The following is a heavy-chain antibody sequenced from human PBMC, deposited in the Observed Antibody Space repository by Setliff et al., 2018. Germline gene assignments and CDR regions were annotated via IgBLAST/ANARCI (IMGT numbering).Heavy chain of an antibody. CDR1: DFSINSGYY. CDR3: ARQIDYGDFQYFDY. Sequence: SETLSLTCSVSDFSINSGYYWGWIRQSPGEGLEWIGSIYRNGNTYYNPSLRSRVTISVDTSKNQLSLKLNSVTAADTAVYYCARQIDYGDFQYFDYWGQGTLVTVSS. V-gene: IGHV4-38-2*01. D-gene: IGHD4-17*01. J-gene: IGHJ4*02. CDR2: IYRNGNT.